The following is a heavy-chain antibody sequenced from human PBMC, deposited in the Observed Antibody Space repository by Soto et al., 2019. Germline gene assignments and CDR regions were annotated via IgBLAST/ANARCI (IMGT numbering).Heavy chain of an antibody. CDR2: INGAGSST. Sequence: HPGGSLRLSCAASGFTFSSYWMHWVRQAPGKGLVWVARINGAGSSTSYADSVKGRFTISRDNAKNTLYLQMSSLRAEDTAVYYCLVSGNYRFDYWGPGVLVTVSS. V-gene: IGHV3-74*01. CDR1: GFTFSSYW. J-gene: IGHJ4*02. CDR3: LVSGNYRFDY. D-gene: IGHD1-26*01.